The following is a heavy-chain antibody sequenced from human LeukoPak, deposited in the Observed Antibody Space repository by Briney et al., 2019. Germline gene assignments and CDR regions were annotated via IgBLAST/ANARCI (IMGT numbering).Heavy chain of an antibody. CDR2: ISGSGGST. D-gene: IGHD6-19*01. J-gene: IGHJ4*02. Sequence: PGGSLRLSCAASGFTFSSYAMSWVRQAPGKGLEWVSAISGSGGSTYYADSVKGRFTISRDNSKNTLYLQMNSLRAEDTAVYYCARDPGARYSSGWYCLDYWGQGTLVTVSS. CDR1: GFTFSSYA. CDR3: ARDPGARYSSGWYCLDY. V-gene: IGHV3-23*01.